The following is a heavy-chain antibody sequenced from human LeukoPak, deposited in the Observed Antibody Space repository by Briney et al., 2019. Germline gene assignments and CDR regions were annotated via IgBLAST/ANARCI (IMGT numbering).Heavy chain of an antibody. J-gene: IGHJ3*02. Sequence: SETLSLTCTVSGGSISSYYWSWIRQPPGKGLEWIGYIYYSGSTNYNPSLKSRVTISVDTSKNQFSLKLSSVTAADTAVYYCARGAVSIAVAGPLDAFDIWGQGTMVTVSS. D-gene: IGHD6-19*01. CDR3: ARGAVSIAVAGPLDAFDI. V-gene: IGHV4-59*01. CDR2: IYYSGST. CDR1: GGSISSYY.